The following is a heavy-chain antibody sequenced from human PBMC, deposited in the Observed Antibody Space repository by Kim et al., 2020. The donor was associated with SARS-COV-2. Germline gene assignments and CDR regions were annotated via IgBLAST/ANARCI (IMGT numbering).Heavy chain of an antibody. J-gene: IGHJ6*02. Sequence: SQTPSLTCAISGDSVSSNSAAWNWIRQSPSRGLEWLGRTYYRSKWYNDYAVSVKSRITINPDTSKNQFSLQLNSVTPEDTAVYYCARGWHYYDSSGPYYYYYGMDVWGQGTTVTVSS. CDR1: GDSVSSNSAA. V-gene: IGHV6-1*01. CDR3: ARGWHYYDSSGPYYYYYGMDV. D-gene: IGHD3-22*01. CDR2: TYYRSKWYN.